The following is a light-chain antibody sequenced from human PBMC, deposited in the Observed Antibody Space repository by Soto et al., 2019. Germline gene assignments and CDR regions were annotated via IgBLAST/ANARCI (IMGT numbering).Light chain of an antibody. V-gene: IGKV1-5*03. CDR2: MAS. Sequence: DIQMTQSPSTLSASVGDTVIITCRASQTINRWLAWYQQKSGKAPKVLIYMASNLERGAPSRFSGSGSGTDVTLTINNLHPEDFSTYYCQQYLSYPLTFGQGTKLEI. J-gene: IGKJ1*01. CDR3: QQYLSYPLT. CDR1: QTINRW.